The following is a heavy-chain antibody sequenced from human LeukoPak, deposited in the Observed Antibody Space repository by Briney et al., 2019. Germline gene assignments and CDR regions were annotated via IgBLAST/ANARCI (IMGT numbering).Heavy chain of an antibody. D-gene: IGHD1-1*01. CDR3: ARDDNNWYMAFDI. V-gene: IGHV3-48*04. CDR1: GFTLSNYN. CDR2: ISSSSTTI. Sequence: PGGSLRLSSAASGFTLSNYNINWVRQAPGKGLEWVSYISSSSTTIYYADSVKGRFTISRDNAKNSLYLQMNSLRAEDTAVYYCARDDNNWYMAFDIWGQGTMVTVSS. J-gene: IGHJ3*02.